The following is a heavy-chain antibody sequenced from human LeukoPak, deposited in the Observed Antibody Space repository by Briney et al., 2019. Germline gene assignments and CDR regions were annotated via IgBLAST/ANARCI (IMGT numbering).Heavy chain of an antibody. D-gene: IGHD3-10*01. V-gene: IGHV4-59*01. CDR2: IYYSGST. CDR3: ARDAVRGSQSAFDI. CDR1: GGSISSYY. J-gene: IGHJ3*02. Sequence: SETLSLTCTVSGGSISSYYWSWIRQPPGKGLEWIGYIYYSGSTSYNPSLKSRVTISVDTSKNQFSLKLSSVTAADTAVYYCARDAVRGSQSAFDIWGQGTMVTVSS.